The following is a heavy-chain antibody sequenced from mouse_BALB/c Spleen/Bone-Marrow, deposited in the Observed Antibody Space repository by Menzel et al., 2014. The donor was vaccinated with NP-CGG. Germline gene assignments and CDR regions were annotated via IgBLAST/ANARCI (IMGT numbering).Heavy chain of an antibody. CDR1: GYTFTSYW. Sequence: VKLVESGAELVKPGASVKLSCKASGYTFTSYWMHWVKQRPGQGLEWIGEINPSNGRTNYNEKFKSKATLTVDKSSSTAYMQLSSLTSEDSAVYYCARVGYYGSSYFDYWGQGTTLTVSS. CDR3: ARVGYYGSSYFDY. D-gene: IGHD1-1*01. CDR2: INPSNGRT. J-gene: IGHJ2*01. V-gene: IGHV1S81*02.